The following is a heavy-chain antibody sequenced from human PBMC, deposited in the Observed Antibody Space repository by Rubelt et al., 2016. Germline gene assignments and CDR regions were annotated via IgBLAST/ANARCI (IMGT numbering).Heavy chain of an antibody. CDR1: GGSFSGYY. D-gene: IGHD4-17*01. Sequence: QVQLQQWGAGLLKPSETLSLTCAVYGGSFSGYYWSWIRQPPGKGLEWIGEINHSGSTNYNPSLKSRVTMSVDTSKNQFSLKLSSVTAADTAVYYCARHAFIVTTGSFWDYWGQGTLITVSS. J-gene: IGHJ4*02. V-gene: IGHV4-34*01. CDR2: INHSGST. CDR3: ARHAFIVTTGSFWDY.